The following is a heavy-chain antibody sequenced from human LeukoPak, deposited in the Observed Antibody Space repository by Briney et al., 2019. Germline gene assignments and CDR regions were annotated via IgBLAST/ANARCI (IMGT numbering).Heavy chain of an antibody. V-gene: IGHV3-30*03. CDR3: ARVRYDFWSGYPYYFDY. CDR1: GFTFSSYG. J-gene: IGHJ4*02. D-gene: IGHD3-3*01. CDR2: ISYDGSNK. Sequence: GGSLRLSCAASGFTFSSYGMHWVRQAPGKGLEWAAVISYDGSNKYYADSVKGRFTISRDNSKNTLYLQMNSLRAEDTAVYYCARVRYDFWSGYPYYFDYWGQGTLVTVSS.